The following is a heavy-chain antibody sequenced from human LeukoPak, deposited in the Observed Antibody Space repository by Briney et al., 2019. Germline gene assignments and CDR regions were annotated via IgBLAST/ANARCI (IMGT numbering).Heavy chain of an antibody. CDR1: GFTFSSYG. V-gene: IGHV3-15*01. CDR3: ATGNRYYDSSGYYPYYFDY. Sequence: AGGSLRLSCAASGFTFSSYGMHWVRQAPGKGLEWVGRLKSNGDDGATDYAAPVKGRFTISRDDSKSTLYLQMNSLKTEDTAVYYCATGNRYYDSSGYYPYYFDYWGQGTLVTVSS. CDR2: LKSNGDDGAT. D-gene: IGHD3-22*01. J-gene: IGHJ4*02.